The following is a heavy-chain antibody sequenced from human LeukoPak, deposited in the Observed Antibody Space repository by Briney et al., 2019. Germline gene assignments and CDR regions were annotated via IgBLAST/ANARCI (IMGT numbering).Heavy chain of an antibody. CDR2: ISGSGSTI. CDR3: AKEDRQQWLVDY. CDR1: GFTFSSYE. Sequence: GGSVRLSCAASGFTFSSYEMNWVRQAPGKGLEWVSYISGSGSTIYYADSVKGRFTVSRDNAKNSLYLQMNSLRAEDTAAYYCAKEDRQQWLVDYWGQGTLVTVSS. D-gene: IGHD6-19*01. V-gene: IGHV3-48*03. J-gene: IGHJ4*02.